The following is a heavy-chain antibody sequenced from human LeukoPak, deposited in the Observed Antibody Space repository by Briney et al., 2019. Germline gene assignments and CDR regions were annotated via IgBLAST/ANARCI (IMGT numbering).Heavy chain of an antibody. D-gene: IGHD5-12*01. V-gene: IGHV3-30*03. Sequence: GGSLRLSCAASGFTFSSYGMHWVRQAPGKGLEWVAVISYDGSNKYYADSVKGRFTISRDNSKNTLYLQMNSLRSEDTAVYYCAREVGGGLVGSNIVATIGEYFDYWGQGTLVTVSS. CDR1: GFTFSSYG. J-gene: IGHJ4*02. CDR3: AREVGGGLVGSNIVATIGEYFDY. CDR2: ISYDGSNK.